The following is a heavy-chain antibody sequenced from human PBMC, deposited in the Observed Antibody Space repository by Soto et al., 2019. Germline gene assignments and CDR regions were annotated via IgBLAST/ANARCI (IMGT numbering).Heavy chain of an antibody. CDR2: IIPIFGTA. V-gene: IGHV1-69*13. J-gene: IGHJ2*01. D-gene: IGHD2-15*01. CDR3: ARVGAPYCSGGSCYNWYFDL. CDR1: GGTFSSYA. Sequence: SVKVSGKASGGTFSSYAISWVRQAPGQGLEWMGGIIPIFGTANYAQKFQGRVTITADESTSTAYMELSSLRSEDTAVYYCARVGAPYCSGGSCYNWYFDLWGRGTLVTVSS.